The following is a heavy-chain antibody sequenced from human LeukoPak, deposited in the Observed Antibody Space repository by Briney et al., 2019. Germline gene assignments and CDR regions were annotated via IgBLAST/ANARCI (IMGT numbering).Heavy chain of an antibody. Sequence: GGSLRLSCAASGFAFSDYSMNWVRQAPGKGLEWVANIRGSGSGMGSGNYYAGSVKGRFTISRDNAKNSLYLQMNSLRAEDTAVYYCARDYYGSGSYIFDYWGQGTLVTVSS. CDR1: GFAFSDYS. D-gene: IGHD3-10*01. CDR3: ARDYYGSGSYIFDY. V-gene: IGHV3-21*05. CDR2: IRGSGSGM. J-gene: IGHJ4*02.